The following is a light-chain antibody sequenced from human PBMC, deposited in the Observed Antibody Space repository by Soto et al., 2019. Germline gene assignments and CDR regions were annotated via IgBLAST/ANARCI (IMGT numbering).Light chain of an antibody. J-gene: IGLJ1*01. CDR2: DVT. V-gene: IGLV2-11*01. CDR1: SSDVGGYSY. CDR3: CSYAGSDFYV. Sequence: QSVLTQPRSVCGSPGQSVTISCTGTSSDVGGYSYVSWYQQHPGKAPKLMIYDVTKRPLGVPDRLSGSKSGNTASLIISGLQAEDEADYYCCSYAGSDFYVFGTGTKGTVL.